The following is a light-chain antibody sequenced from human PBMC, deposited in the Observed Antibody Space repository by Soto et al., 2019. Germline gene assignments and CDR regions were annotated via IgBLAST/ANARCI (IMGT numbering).Light chain of an antibody. V-gene: IGLV2-14*03. CDR1: SSDVGGYNY. CDR3: SSYTPSNTRQIV. J-gene: IGLJ1*01. CDR2: DVS. Sequence: QSALTQPASVSGSPGQSITISCTGTSSDVGGYNYVSWYQHHPGKAPKLMIYDVSNRPSGISNRFSGSKSGYTASLAISGLQPEDEADYYCSSYTPSNTRQIVFGTGTKLTVL.